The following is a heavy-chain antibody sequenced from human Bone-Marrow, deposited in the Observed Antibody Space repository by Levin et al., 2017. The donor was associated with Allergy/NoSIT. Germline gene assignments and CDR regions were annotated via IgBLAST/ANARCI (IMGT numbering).Heavy chain of an antibody. D-gene: IGHD3-16*02. V-gene: IGHV1-24*01. CDR1: GYTFTEVS. J-gene: IGHJ6*02. CDR3: ARGVMIRLGGVIASYALDV. CDR2: YDPENAET. Sequence: GGSLRLSCRVSGYTFTEVSMQWVRQSPGKGLEWIGGYDPENAETIYGQNFQGRVTMTEDTSSDTAYMELTRLSFDDTAVYYCARGVMIRLGGVIASYALDVWGQGTTVTVSS.